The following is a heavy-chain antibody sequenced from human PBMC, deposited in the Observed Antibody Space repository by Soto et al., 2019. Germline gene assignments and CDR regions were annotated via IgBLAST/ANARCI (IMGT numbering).Heavy chain of an antibody. D-gene: IGHD2-21*01. CDR2: INHSGST. CDR3: ARGILFEYPGGPYYYYYMDV. J-gene: IGHJ6*03. Sequence: SETLSLTCAVYGGSFSGYYWSWIRQPPGKGLEWIGEINHSGSTNYNPSLKSRVTISVDTSKNQFSLKLSSVTAADTAVYYCARGILFEYPGGPYYYYYMDVWGKGTTVTVSS. CDR1: GGSFSGYY. V-gene: IGHV4-34*01.